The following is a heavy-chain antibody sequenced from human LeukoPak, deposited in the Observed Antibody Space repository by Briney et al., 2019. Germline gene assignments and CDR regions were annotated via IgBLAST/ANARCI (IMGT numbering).Heavy chain of an antibody. CDR1: GFTFSSYG. J-gene: IGHJ4*02. Sequence: GGSLRLSCAASGFTFSSYGMHWVRQAPGKGLEWVAVIWYDGSNKYYADSVKGRFTISRDNAKNSLYLQMNNLGAGDTAVYYCAKASNRGWGFFDYWGQGTLVTVSS. CDR2: IWYDGSNK. CDR3: AKASNRGWGFFDY. D-gene: IGHD7-27*01. V-gene: IGHV3-33*06.